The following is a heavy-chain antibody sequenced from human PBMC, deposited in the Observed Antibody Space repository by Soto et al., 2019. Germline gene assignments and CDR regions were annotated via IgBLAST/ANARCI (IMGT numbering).Heavy chain of an antibody. CDR1: GFTFSDYY. CDR2: ISSSGSTI. V-gene: IGHV3-11*01. CDR3: ARDHSGSYYCYYYYYGMDV. D-gene: IGHD1-26*01. J-gene: IGHJ6*02. Sequence: GGSLRLSCAASGFTFSDYYMSWIRQAPGKGLEWVSYISSSGSTIYYADSVKGRFTISRDNAKNSLYLQMNSLRAEDTAVYYCARDHSGSYYCYYYYYGMDVWGQGTTVTVSS.